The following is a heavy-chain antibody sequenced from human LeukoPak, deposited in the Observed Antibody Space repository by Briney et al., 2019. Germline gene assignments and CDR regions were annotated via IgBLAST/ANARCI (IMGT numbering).Heavy chain of an antibody. CDR1: GFTLSTNA. CDR3: AEDVGKWESLHFFDY. V-gene: IGHV3-23*01. CDR2: ISGSGAST. Sequence: GGSLRLSCLTSGFTLSTNAMSWVRQAPGKGLEWISGISGSGASTYYADSVKGRFTNSRDDSRNSLYLQMNSLRGDDTAVYYCAEDVGKWESLHFFDYWGQGTLVTVSS. D-gene: IGHD1-26*01. J-gene: IGHJ4*02.